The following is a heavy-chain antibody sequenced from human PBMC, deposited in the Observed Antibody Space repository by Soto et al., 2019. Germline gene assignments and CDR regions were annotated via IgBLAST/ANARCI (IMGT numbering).Heavy chain of an antibody. J-gene: IGHJ4*02. CDR3: TTDLPGGPADY. D-gene: IGHD3-10*01. CDR2: IKSKPDGGTT. CDR1: GFTFTNAW. V-gene: IGHV3-15*07. Sequence: PGGSLRLSCAASGFTFTNAWMTWVRQAPGKGLEWVGRIKSKPDGGTTDYGAPVKGRFTISRDDSKNTLYLQMSGLKTEDTAMYFCTTDLPGGPADYWGEGTRVTVSS.